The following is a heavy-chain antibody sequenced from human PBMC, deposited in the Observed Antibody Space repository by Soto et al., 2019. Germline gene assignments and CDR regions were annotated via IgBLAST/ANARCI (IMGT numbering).Heavy chain of an antibody. D-gene: IGHD3-16*02. V-gene: IGHV3-13*01. CDR3: ARGLMITFGGVIVTSTYYFDY. CDR1: GFTFSSYD. J-gene: IGHJ4*02. Sequence: GGSLRLSCAASGFTFSSYDMHWVRQATGKGLEWVSVIGTAGDTYYPGSVKGRFTISRENAKNSLYLQMNSLRAGDTAVYYCARGLMITFGGVIVTSTYYFDYWGQGTLVTVSS. CDR2: IGTAGDT.